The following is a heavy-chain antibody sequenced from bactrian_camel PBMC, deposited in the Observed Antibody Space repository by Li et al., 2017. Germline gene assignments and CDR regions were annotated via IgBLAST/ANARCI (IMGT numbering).Heavy chain of an antibody. D-gene: IGHD7*01. CDR3: AADGSRYFCDGTAYRAYEYSN. CDR2: VDSDGRT. V-gene: IGHV3S9*01. J-gene: IGHJ4*01. Sequence: HVQLVESGGGSVQPGGSLRLSCRISGLADTNYCMGWFRQAPGQGREGVAAVDSDGRTDTADSVKGRFTISQDSAKNTTFLQMNSLKPEDTAMYYSAADGSRYFCDGTAYRAYEYSNKGQGTQVTVS. CDR1: GLADTNYC.